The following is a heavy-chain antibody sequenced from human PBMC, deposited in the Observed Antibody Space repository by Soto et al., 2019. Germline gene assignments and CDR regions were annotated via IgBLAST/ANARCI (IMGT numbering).Heavy chain of an antibody. CDR1: GGSISSSSYY. Sequence: QLQLQESGPGLVKPSETLSLTCTVSGGSISSSSYYWGWIRQPPGKGLEWIGSIYYSGSTYYNPSLKSRVTXSXGXSXXQFSLKLSSVTAADTAVYYCARHGTYYYDSGAYYVSSYFDYWGQGTLVTVSS. D-gene: IGHD3-22*01. CDR2: IYYSGST. V-gene: IGHV4-39*01. J-gene: IGHJ4*02. CDR3: ARHGTYYYDSGAYYVSSYFDY.